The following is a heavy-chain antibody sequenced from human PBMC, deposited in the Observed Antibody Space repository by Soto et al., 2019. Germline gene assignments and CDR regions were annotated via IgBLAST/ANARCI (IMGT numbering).Heavy chain of an antibody. D-gene: IGHD5-18*01. V-gene: IGHV1-18*01. Sequence: QVQLVQSGAEVKKPGASVKVSCKASGYTFTSYGITWVRQAPGQGLEWMGWISTYNGDTNYAQNLQGRVTMTTDTYTSTAYMELRSLRSDDTAVYYCARRTALYYFDYWGQGTLVTVSS. CDR2: ISTYNGDT. CDR1: GYTFTSYG. J-gene: IGHJ4*02. CDR3: ARRTALYYFDY.